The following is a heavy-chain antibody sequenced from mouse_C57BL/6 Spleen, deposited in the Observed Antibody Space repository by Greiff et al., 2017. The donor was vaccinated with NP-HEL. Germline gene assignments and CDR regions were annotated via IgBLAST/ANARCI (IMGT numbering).Heavy chain of an antibody. J-gene: IGHJ3*01. D-gene: IGHD3-2*02. CDR3: ARGRAQASFAY. Sequence: VQLKQSGPELVKPGASVKMSCKASGYTFTDYNMHWVKQSHGKSLEWIGYINPNNGGTSYNQKFKGKATLTVNKSSSTAYMELRSLTSEDSAVYYCARGRAQASFAYWGQGTLVTVSA. CDR2: INPNNGGT. V-gene: IGHV1-22*01. CDR1: GYTFTDYN.